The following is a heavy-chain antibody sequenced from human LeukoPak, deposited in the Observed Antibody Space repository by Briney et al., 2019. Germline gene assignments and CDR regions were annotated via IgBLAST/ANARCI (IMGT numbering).Heavy chain of an antibody. D-gene: IGHD3-10*01. CDR3: ASPPRRNGSGSYLLGY. CDR2: IIPILGIA. V-gene: IGHV1-69*04. Sequence: SVKVSCKASGGTFSSYAISWVRQAPGQGLEWMGRIIPILGIANYAQKFQGRVTITADKSTSTAYMELSSLRSEDTAVYYCASPPRRNGSGSYLLGYWGQGTLVTVSS. CDR1: GGTFSSYA. J-gene: IGHJ4*02.